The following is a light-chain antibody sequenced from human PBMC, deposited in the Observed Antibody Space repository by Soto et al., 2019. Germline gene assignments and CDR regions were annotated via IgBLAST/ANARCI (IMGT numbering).Light chain of an antibody. CDR1: QGVLYSSNNKNY. CDR2: WAS. CDR3: QQYYSTPQT. V-gene: IGKV4-1*01. J-gene: IGKJ1*01. Sequence: DIVMTQSPDSLAVSLGGGATINGKSSQGVLYSSNNKNYLAWYQEKPGQPPKLLIYWASTRESGVPDRFSGRGSGTDFTLTISSLQAEDVAVYYCQQYYSTPQTFGQGTKVEIK.